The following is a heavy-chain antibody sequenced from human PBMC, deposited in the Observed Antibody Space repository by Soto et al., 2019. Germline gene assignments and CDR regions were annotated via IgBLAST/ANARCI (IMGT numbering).Heavy chain of an antibody. J-gene: IGHJ4*02. Sequence: PGGSLRLSCAASGFTFNNYAMSWVRQAPGKGLEWVSAISGSGGSTYYADSVKGRFTISRDNPKNTLYLQMNSLRAEDTAVYYCAKTIKFLVVVPAAFAYWGQGTVVTVSS. D-gene: IGHD2-2*01. CDR3: AKTIKFLVVVPAAFAY. CDR1: GFTFNNYA. CDR2: ISGSGGST. V-gene: IGHV3-23*01.